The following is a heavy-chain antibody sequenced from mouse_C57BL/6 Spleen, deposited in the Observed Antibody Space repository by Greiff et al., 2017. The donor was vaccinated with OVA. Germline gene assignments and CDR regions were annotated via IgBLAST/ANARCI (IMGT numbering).Heavy chain of an antibody. CDR1: GFSFNTYA. CDR2: LRSKSNNYAT. D-gene: IGHD2-4*01. CDR3: VRLDDYGGAY. J-gene: IGHJ3*01. Sequence: EVMLVESGGGLVQPKGSLKLSCAASGFSFNTYAMNWVRQAPGTGLEWVARLRSKSNNYATYYADSVKDRFTISRDDSESMLYLQMNNLKTEDTAMYDCVRLDDYGGAYWGQGTLVTVSA. V-gene: IGHV10-1*01.